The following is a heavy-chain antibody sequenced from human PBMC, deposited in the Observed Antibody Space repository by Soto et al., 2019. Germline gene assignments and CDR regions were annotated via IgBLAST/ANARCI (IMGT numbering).Heavy chain of an antibody. D-gene: IGHD2-21*02. CDR1: GGTFSSYT. CDR2: IIPILGIA. V-gene: IGHV1-69*02. Sequence: QVQLVQSGAEVKKPGSSVKVSCKASGGTFSSYTISWVRQAPGQELEWMGRIIPILGIANYAQKFQGRVTITADKSTSTAYMELSSLRSEDTAVYYCARGGLNCGGDCQQFDYWGQGTPVTVSS. J-gene: IGHJ4*02. CDR3: ARGGLNCGGDCQQFDY.